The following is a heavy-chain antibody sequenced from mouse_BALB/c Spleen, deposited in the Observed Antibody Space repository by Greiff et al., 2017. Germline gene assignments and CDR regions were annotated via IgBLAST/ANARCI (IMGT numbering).Heavy chain of an antibody. D-gene: IGHD1-2*01. CDR3: ARLGTTARGAWFAY. CDR2: INPSNGRT. J-gene: IGHJ3*01. V-gene: IGHV1S81*02. Sequence: QVQLQQPGAELVKPGASVKLSCKASGYTFTSYWMHWVKQRPGQGLEWIGEINPSNGRTNYNEKFKSKATLTVDKSSSTAYMQLSSLTSEDSAVYYGARLGTTARGAWFAYWGQGTLVTVSA. CDR1: GYTFTSYW.